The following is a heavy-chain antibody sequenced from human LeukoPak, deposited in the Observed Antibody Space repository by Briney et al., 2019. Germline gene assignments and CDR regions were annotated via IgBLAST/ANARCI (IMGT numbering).Heavy chain of an antibody. CDR3: ARAVAEKQVFMRDHAAYYFDS. CDR2: INPNSGGT. Sequence: ASVKVSCKASGYTFTGYYMHWVRQAPGQGLEWMGWINPNSGGTRYAQRFQGRVTMTRDTSVSTAYMDLSRLRSDDTAVYYCARAVAEKQVFMRDHAAYYFDSWGQGTLVTVSS. J-gene: IGHJ4*02. CDR1: GYTFTGYY. D-gene: IGHD4-23*01. V-gene: IGHV1-2*02.